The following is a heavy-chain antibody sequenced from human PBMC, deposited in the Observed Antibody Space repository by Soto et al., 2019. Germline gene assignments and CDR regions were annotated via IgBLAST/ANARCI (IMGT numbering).Heavy chain of an antibody. CDR1: GFSLSTRDVG. CDR2: VYWGDSK. CDR3: AHCRGGVASF. J-gene: IGHJ4*02. D-gene: IGHD2-2*01. Sequence: QITLNESGPTLVKPTQPLTLTCTFSGFSLSTRDVGVGWIRQPPGEALEWLGVVYWGDSKTYSPSLESRLTITKDTSKNQVVLRMTKMDPVDTATYYCAHCRGGVASFWGQGTLVTVSS. V-gene: IGHV2-5*02.